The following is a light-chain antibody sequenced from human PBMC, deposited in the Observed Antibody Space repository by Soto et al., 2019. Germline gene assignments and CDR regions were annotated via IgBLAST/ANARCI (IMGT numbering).Light chain of an antibody. CDR1: QSVSSN. CDR3: QQYGTSPIT. V-gene: IGKV3-15*01. CDR2: GAS. Sequence: EIVMTQSPATLSVSPGERATLSCRASQSVSSNLAWYQQKPGQAPRLLIYGASTRATGIPARFSGSGSVTDFTLTISRLEPADFAVYYCQQYGTSPITFGQGTRREIK. J-gene: IGKJ5*01.